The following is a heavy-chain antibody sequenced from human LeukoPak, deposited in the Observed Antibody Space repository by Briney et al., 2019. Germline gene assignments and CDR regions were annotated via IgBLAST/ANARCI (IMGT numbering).Heavy chain of an antibody. J-gene: IGHJ3*01. Sequence: SETLSLTCTVSGGSISRSDYYWGWVRQPPGEGLEWIGSISYSGSTYYNPSLKSRVTMFVDMSNNQFSLKLRSVTAADTAVYYCARSYCSSTTCYAVGAFDVWGQGTMVTVSS. CDR1: GGSISRSDYY. CDR2: ISYSGST. V-gene: IGHV4-39*01. CDR3: ARSYCSSTTCYAVGAFDV. D-gene: IGHD2-2*01.